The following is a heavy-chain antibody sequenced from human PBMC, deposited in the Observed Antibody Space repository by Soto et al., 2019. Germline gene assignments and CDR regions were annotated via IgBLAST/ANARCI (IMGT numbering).Heavy chain of an antibody. J-gene: IGHJ4*02. CDR3: ARGQRWSGYDYAFDY. Sequence: SETLSLTCTVSGGSISSYYWSWIRQPPGKGLEWIGYIYYSGSTNYNPSLKSRVTISVDTSKNQFSLKLSSVTAADTAVYYCARGQRWSGYDYAFDYWGQGTLVTVSS. CDR2: IYYSGST. D-gene: IGHD5-12*01. V-gene: IGHV4-59*01. CDR1: GGSISSYY.